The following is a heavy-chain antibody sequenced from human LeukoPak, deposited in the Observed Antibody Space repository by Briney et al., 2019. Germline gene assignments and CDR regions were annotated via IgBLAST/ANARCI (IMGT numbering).Heavy chain of an antibody. D-gene: IGHD7-27*01. J-gene: IGHJ4*02. Sequence: SETLSLTCAVYGGSFSGYYWSWIRQPPGKGLEWIGEINHSGSTNYNPSLKSRVTISVDTSKNQFSLKLSSVTAADTAVYYCARGLLGNLKSYEERNFDYWGQGTLVTVSS. V-gene: IGHV4-34*01. CDR1: GGSFSGYY. CDR3: ARGLLGNLKSYEERNFDY. CDR2: INHSGST.